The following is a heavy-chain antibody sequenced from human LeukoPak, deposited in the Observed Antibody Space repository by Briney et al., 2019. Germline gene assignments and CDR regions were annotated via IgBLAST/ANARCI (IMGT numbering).Heavy chain of an antibody. D-gene: IGHD2-15*01. CDR3: AKAPVGHCRGACCYHFDS. J-gene: IGHJ4*02. CDR1: GFTFSTYA. CDR2: ISGSNPGT. V-gene: IGHV3-23*01. Sequence: GGSLRLSCAASGFTFSTYAMSSVRQTPGKGLEWVAAISGSNPGTYHANSVKGRFTISRDNSKNTLHLQMSGLRAEDTARYYCAKAPVGHCRGACCYHFDSWGQGTLVTVSS.